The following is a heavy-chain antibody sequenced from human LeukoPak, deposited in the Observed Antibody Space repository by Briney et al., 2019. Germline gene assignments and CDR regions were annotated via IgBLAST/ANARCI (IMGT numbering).Heavy chain of an antibody. V-gene: IGHV4-59*08. J-gene: IGHJ4*02. CDR3: ARHPPRGITGTPSAFGY. CDR2: IYYSGST. CDR1: GVSISSDC. Sequence: SETLSLTCTVSGVSISSDCWNWIRQPPGKGLEWIGYIYYSGSTNYNPSLKSRVTISVDTSKNQFSLKLSSVTAADTAVYYCARHPPRGITGTPSAFGYWGKRTLVTVSS. D-gene: IGHD1-7*01.